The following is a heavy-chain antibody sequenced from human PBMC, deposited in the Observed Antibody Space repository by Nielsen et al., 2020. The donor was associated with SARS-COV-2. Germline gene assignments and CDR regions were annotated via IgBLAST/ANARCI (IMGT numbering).Heavy chain of an antibody. CDR1: GGSINSGGYY. D-gene: IGHD1-1*01. V-gene: IGHV4-31*03. CDR3: ARGLLEYYYYMDV. Sequence: LRLSCTVSGGSINSGGYYWNWVRQNPGKGLEWIGHIHYGGTTNYNPSLESRATISLDTSKNQFSLKLSSVTAADTAVYYCARGLLEYYYYMDVWGKGTTVTASS. J-gene: IGHJ6*03. CDR2: IHYGGTT.